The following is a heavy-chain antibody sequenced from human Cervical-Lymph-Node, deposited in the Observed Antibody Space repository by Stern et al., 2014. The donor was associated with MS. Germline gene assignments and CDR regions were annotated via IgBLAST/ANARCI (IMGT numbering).Heavy chain of an antibody. CDR2: IIPIFGTP. J-gene: IGHJ4*02. Sequence: QVQLVQSGAEVKSPGSSVKVSCKASGGAFSGSYSITWVRQAPGQGLEWMGGIIPIFGTPEYAQKFQGRVTIAADKSTNTAYMQLTGLKSEDTAIYYCTGRSGYSFGPADYWGQGTLVSVSS. V-gene: IGHV1-69*06. D-gene: IGHD5-18*01. CDR1: GGAFSGSYS. CDR3: TGRSGYSFGPADY.